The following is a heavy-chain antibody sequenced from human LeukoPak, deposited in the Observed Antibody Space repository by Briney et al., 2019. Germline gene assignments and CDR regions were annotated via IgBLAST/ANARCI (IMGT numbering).Heavy chain of an antibody. J-gene: IGHJ4*02. Sequence: GGSLRLSCAASGFTFSSYWMSWVRQAPGKGLEWVANIKQDGSEKYYVDSVKGRFTISRDNAKNSLYLQMNSLRAEDTAVYYCAKGNIGGSSDFDYWGQGTLVTVSS. D-gene: IGHD6-6*01. CDR2: IKQDGSEK. CDR3: AKGNIGGSSDFDY. CDR1: GFTFSSYW. V-gene: IGHV3-7*03.